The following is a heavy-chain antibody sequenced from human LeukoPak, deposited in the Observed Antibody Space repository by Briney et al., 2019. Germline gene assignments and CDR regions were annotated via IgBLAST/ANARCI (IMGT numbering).Heavy chain of an antibody. V-gene: IGHV3-23*01. J-gene: IGHJ3*02. CDR2: VDGSGGSK. D-gene: IGHD2-2*02. CDR1: GXTFSEYA. Sequence: GGSLRLSCAASGXTFSEYAMSWVRQAPRKGLEWVSAVDGSGGSKYYADSVKGRFTISRDNSKNTVYLQMNSLRADDTAVYYCAKPIVPSAISGAAFDIWGQGTMVTVSS. CDR3: AKPIVPSAISGAAFDI.